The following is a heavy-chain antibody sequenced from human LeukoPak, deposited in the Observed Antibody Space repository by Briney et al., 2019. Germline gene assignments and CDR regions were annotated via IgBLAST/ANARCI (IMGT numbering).Heavy chain of an antibody. CDR3: ARKGDGYNSIDY. Sequence: GWSLRLSCAASGFTFSSYWMHWVRQVPGKGLVWISRIKSDGSGTSYADSVQGRFTISRDNAKNTLYLQMSSLRAEDTAVYYCARKGDGYNSIDYWGQGTLVTVS. CDR2: IKSDGSGT. J-gene: IGHJ4*02. D-gene: IGHD5-24*01. CDR1: GFTFSSYW. V-gene: IGHV3-74*01.